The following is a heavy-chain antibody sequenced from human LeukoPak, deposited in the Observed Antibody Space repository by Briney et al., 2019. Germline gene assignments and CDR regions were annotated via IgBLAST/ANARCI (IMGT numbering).Heavy chain of an antibody. CDR1: GFPFSSYV. J-gene: IGHJ4*02. V-gene: IGHV3-23*01. D-gene: IGHD3-22*01. CDR3: ARQVGFCSDSTCYFDY. Sequence: GGSLRLSCAASGFPFSSYVMRWVRQGPGKGLQWVSAISGSGDSTDYADSVKGRFTISRDNSKNILFLQMSRLRADDTAIYYCARQVGFCSDSTCYFDYWGQGALVTVSS. CDR2: ISGSGDST.